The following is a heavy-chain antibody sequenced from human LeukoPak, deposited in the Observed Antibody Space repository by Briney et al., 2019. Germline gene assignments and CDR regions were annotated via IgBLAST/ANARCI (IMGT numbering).Heavy chain of an antibody. CDR2: INHSGST. CDR3: VRVVVAANYYYYYYMDV. Sequence: SETLSLTCTVSAGSMSSSSYYWGWIRQPPGKGLEWIGEINHSGSTNYNPSLKSRVTISVDTSKNQFSLKLSSVTAADTAVYYCVRVVVAANYYYYYYMDVWGKGTTVTVSS. V-gene: IGHV4-39*07. CDR1: AGSMSSSSYY. J-gene: IGHJ6*03. D-gene: IGHD2-15*01.